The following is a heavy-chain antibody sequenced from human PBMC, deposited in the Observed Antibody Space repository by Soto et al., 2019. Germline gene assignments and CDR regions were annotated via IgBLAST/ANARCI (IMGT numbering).Heavy chain of an antibody. D-gene: IGHD3-22*01. V-gene: IGHV3-43D*03. CDR2: ISADGSDP. J-gene: IGHJ4*02. CDR3: TKARFYFDSSPYDS. CDR1: GFTFEDYA. Sequence: PGGSLRLSCAASGFTFEDYALHWVRQSSGKGPEWVSLISADGSDPYYADSVKGRFTISRDNRKDSLYLQMNSLRPEDSAIYYCTKARFYFDSSPYDSWGQGTLVTSPQ.